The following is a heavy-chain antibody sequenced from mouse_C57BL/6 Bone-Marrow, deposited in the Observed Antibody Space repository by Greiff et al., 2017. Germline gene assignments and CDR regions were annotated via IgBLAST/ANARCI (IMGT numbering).Heavy chain of an antibody. D-gene: IGHD1-1*01. Sequence: QVQLQQSGAELARPGASVKLSCKASGYTFTSYGISWVKQRTGQGLEWIGELYPRSGNTYYNEKFKGKATLTADKSSSTAFMWLRSLTSEDSAVYFCANYYGSSYRYCDVWGTGTTVTVSS. CDR2: LYPRSGNT. J-gene: IGHJ1*03. CDR1: GYTFTSYG. V-gene: IGHV1-81*01. CDR3: ANYYGSSYRYCDV.